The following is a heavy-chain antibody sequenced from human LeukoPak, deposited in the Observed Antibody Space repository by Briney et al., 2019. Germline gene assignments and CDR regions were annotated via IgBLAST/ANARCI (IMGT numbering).Heavy chain of an antibody. Sequence: SQILSLTCAISGDSVSSNSAAWNWIRQSPSRGLEWLGRTYYRSKWYTDYAVSVKSRITINPDTSKNQFFLQMNSVTPEDTAVYYCAREGGGYSYGLQYYFDYWGQGTLVTVS. J-gene: IGHJ4*02. CDR2: TYYRSKWYT. CDR1: GDSVSSNSAA. CDR3: AREGGGYSYGLQYYFDY. D-gene: IGHD5-18*01. V-gene: IGHV6-1*01.